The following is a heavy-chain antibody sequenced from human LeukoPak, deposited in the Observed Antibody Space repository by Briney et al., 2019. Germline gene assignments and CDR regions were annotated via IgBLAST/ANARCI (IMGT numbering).Heavy chain of an antibody. D-gene: IGHD3-10*01. CDR1: GGSISSSNW. J-gene: IGHJ4*02. CDR2: IYHSGST. V-gene: IGHV4-4*02. Sequence: SGTLSLTCAVSGGSISSSNWWSWVRQPPGKGLEWIGEIYHSGSTNYNPSLKSRVTISVDTSRNQFSLRLSSVTAADTAVYYCARHFGSGTYPLDYWGQGTLATVSS. CDR3: ARHFGSGTYPLDY.